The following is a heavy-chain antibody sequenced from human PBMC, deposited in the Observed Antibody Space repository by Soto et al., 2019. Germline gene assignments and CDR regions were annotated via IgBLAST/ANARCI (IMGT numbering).Heavy chain of an antibody. V-gene: IGHV3-74*01. D-gene: IGHD6-6*01. Sequence: GGSLRLSCAASGFTFSTYSLNWVRQAPGKGLVWVSHINPDGSGRTYADSVKGRFTISRDNANSTLYLQMNSLRAEDTAVYYCARSLYSTSSPYYFDYWGQGTLVTVSS. CDR3: ARSLYSTSSPYYFDY. CDR2: INPDGSGR. J-gene: IGHJ4*02. CDR1: GFTFSTYS.